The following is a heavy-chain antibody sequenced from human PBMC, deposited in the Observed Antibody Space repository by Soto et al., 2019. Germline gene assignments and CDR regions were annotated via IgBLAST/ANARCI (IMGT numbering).Heavy chain of an antibody. CDR2: INHSGST. Sequence: LSLTCAVYGGSFSGYYWSWIRQPPGKGLEWIGEINHSGSTNYNPSLKSRVTISVDTSKNQFSLKLSSVTAADTAVYYCARQRVTMVRGAKYNWFDPWGQGTLVTVSS. CDR1: GGSFSGYY. J-gene: IGHJ5*02. V-gene: IGHV4-34*01. D-gene: IGHD3-10*01. CDR3: ARQRVTMVRGAKYNWFDP.